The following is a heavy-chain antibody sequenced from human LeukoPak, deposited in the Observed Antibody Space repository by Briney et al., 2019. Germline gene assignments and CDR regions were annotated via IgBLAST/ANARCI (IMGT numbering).Heavy chain of an antibody. CDR2: ISSDGNTE. CDR1: GFSLTTYP. Sequence: PGGSLRLSCAASGFSLTTYPMNWIRRVPGKGLEWVSHISSDGNTEYYADSVRVRFTMSRDNAKNSLDLHMNSLRTEDTAVYYCARDIVNGPFVTSLESWGQGALVTVSS. CDR3: ARDIVNGPFVTSLES. D-gene: IGHD2-8*01. V-gene: IGHV3-48*03. J-gene: IGHJ4*02.